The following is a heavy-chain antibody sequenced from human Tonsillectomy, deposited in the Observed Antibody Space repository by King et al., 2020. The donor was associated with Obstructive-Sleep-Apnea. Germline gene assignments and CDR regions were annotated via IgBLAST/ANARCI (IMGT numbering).Heavy chain of an antibody. CDR2: ISSSGSII. Sequence: QLVQSGGGSVKPGGSLRLSCAASRFTFSDYYMSWIRQAPGKGLEWVSYISSSGSIIYYADSVKGRFTISRDNTKNSLYLQMNSLRAEDTAVYYCAREPSYYGDYDYCWGQGTLVTVSS. J-gene: IGHJ4*02. CDR1: RFTFSDYY. V-gene: IGHV3-11*01. CDR3: AREPSYYGDYDYC. D-gene: IGHD4-17*01.